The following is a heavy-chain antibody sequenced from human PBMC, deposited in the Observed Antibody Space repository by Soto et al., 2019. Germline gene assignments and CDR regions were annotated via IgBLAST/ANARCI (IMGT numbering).Heavy chain of an antibody. V-gene: IGHV3-30-3*01. CDR3: ARGDQYDILHRYYAMDV. Sequence: QVPLVESGGGVVQPGTSLRLSCVASGFTLNTVDMHWLRQTPDTRLHWVAFIAYDGINKYYTGSVKGRFSVSRDNSKNTVSLQMNNLGLEDTATYFCARGDQYDILHRYYAMDVWGPGTTVTISS. CDR2: IAYDGINK. CDR1: GFTLNTVD. J-gene: IGHJ6*02. D-gene: IGHD1-26*01.